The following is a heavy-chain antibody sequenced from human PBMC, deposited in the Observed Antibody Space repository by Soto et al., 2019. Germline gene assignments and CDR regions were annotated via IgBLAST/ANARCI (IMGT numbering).Heavy chain of an antibody. CDR1: GFTVSSIY. CDR2: LYSGGHA. D-gene: IGHD6-6*01. V-gene: IGHV3-66*01. Sequence: GGSLRLSCAASGFTVSSIYMSWVRQAPGKGLEWVSVLYSGGHAYYADSVKGRFTISRDNSKNTLFLQMHSLRAEDTAVYYCARSSSSLGGAQYFQNWGQGTLVTVSS. J-gene: IGHJ1*01. CDR3: ARSSSSLGGAQYFQN.